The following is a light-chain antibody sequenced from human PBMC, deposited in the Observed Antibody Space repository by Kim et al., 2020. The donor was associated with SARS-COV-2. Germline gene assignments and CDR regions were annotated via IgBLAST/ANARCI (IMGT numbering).Light chain of an antibody. CDR3: SSYTSSSTYV. CDR1: SSDVGGYNY. V-gene: IGLV2-14*01. CDR2: DVS. Sequence: QSALTQPASVSGSPGQSITISCTGTSSDVGGYNYVSWYQQHPGKAPKLMIYDVSKRPSGVSNRFSGSKSGNTASLTISGLQAEDEAVYYCSSYTSSSTYVFGTGTKV. J-gene: IGLJ1*01.